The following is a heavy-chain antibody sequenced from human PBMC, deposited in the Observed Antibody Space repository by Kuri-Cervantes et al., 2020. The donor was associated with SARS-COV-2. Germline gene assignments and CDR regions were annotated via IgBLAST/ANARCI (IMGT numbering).Heavy chain of an antibody. CDR3: VKNSYGGSSSWPDY. CDR2: ISSNGGST. CDR1: GFTFSSYA. J-gene: IGHJ4*02. Sequence: GGSLRLSCSASGFTFSSYAMHWVRQAPGKGLEYVSAISSNGGSTYYADSVKGRFTISRDNSKNTLYLQMSSLRAEDTAVYYCVKNSYGGSSSWPDYWGQGTLVTVSS. V-gene: IGHV3-64D*06. D-gene: IGHD6-13*01.